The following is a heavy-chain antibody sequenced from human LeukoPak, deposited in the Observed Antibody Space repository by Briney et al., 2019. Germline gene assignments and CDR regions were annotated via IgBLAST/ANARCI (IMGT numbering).Heavy chain of an antibody. CDR2: IYHSGST. Sequence: SQTLSLTCAVSGGSISSGGYSWSWVRQPPGEGLEWVGYIYHSGSTYYNPSLQSRVTLSADTSKNQLSLRLSSVTAADTAVYYCTTIKRRNIFGYFDFWGQGILVTVSS. CDR3: TTIKRRNIFGYFDF. J-gene: IGHJ4*02. V-gene: IGHV4-30-2*02. CDR1: GGSISSGGYS. D-gene: IGHD3-3*02.